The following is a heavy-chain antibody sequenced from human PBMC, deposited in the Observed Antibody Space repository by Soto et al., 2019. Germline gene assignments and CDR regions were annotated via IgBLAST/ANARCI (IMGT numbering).Heavy chain of an antibody. CDR2: IYTSGST. J-gene: IGHJ6*02. CDR3: ARGGARGSTSRRHGMDV. Sequence: PSETLSLTCTVSGGSISSYYWSWIRQPAGKGLEWIGRIYTSGSTNYNPSLKSRVTMSVDTSKNQFSLKLSSVTAADTAVYYCARGGARGSTSRRHGMDVWGQGTTVTVSS. V-gene: IGHV4-4*07. CDR1: GGSISSYY. D-gene: IGHD2-2*01.